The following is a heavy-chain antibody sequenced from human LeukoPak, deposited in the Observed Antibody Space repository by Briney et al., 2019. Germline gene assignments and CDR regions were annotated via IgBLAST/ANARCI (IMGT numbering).Heavy chain of an antibody. D-gene: IGHD5-24*01. Sequence: PSETLSLTCTVSGGSVSSGSYYWSWIRQPPGKGLEWIGYIYYSGSTNYNPSLKSRVTISVDTSKNQLSLKLSSVTAADTAVYYCASSNRNGYNYIDYWGQGTLVTVSS. V-gene: IGHV4-61*01. CDR3: ASSNRNGYNYIDY. J-gene: IGHJ4*02. CDR2: IYYSGST. CDR1: GGSVSSGSYY.